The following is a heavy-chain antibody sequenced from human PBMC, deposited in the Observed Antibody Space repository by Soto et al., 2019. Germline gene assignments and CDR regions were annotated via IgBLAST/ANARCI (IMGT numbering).Heavy chain of an antibody. CDR2: IYNNGRT. Sequence: QVHLQESGPGRVKPSETLSLTCSVSGGSVYDFYWNWLRQTPGKGLEWIGNIYNNGRTNFNPSLKNRVTISIDTSKNQFSLHLSSVTIADTAMYFCARGHGIYVRFDSWGQSTLVSVSS. CDR1: GGSVYDFY. V-gene: IGHV4-59*02. D-gene: IGHD3-10*02. J-gene: IGHJ4*02. CDR3: ARGHGIYVRFDS.